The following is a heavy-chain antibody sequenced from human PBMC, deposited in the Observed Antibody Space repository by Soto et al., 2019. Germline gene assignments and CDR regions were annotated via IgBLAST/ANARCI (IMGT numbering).Heavy chain of an antibody. J-gene: IGHJ3*02. CDR2: INPSGGSP. V-gene: IGHV1-46*01. CDR1: GYTFTNYY. Sequence: QVQLVQSGAEVKKPGASVKVSCKASGYTFTNYYMHWVRQAPGQGLEWMGVINPSGGSPSYAQKFQGRVTMTRDTSPSTGYMEVSSLRSEGTAVYYCAGGGPPPPYDPGAFDIWGQGTMVTVSS. D-gene: IGHD3-16*01. CDR3: AGGGPPPPYDPGAFDI.